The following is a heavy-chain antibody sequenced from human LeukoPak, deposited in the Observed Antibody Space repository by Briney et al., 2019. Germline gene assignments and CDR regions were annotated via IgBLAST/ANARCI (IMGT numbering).Heavy chain of an antibody. CDR1: GFTFSNYW. D-gene: IGHD2-2*01. Sequence: GGSLRLSCAGSGFTFSNYWMVWVRQAPGKGLVWVSRIKTVGSYTNYADSVKGRFTISRDNAKNTLYLQMNSLRAEDTAVYYGALSRTSGYFDYWGQGTLVTVSS. J-gene: IGHJ4*02. CDR2: IKTVGSYT. CDR3: ALSRTSGYFDY. V-gene: IGHV3-74*01.